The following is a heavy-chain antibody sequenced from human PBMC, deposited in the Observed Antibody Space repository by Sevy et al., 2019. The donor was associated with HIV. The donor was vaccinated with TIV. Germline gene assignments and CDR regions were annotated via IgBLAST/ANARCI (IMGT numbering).Heavy chain of an antibody. CDR1: GFTFSDYY. V-gene: IGHV3-11*01. D-gene: IGHD5-18*01. J-gene: IGHJ4*02. Sequence: GGSLRLSCAASGFTFSDYYMSWIRQAPGKGLEWFSSISSSHHAIKYADSVKGRFAISKDNAKKSLYLQMNSLRAEDTAVYFCVGRPYSSPYSWSYYFDYWGLGTLVTVSS. CDR3: VGRPYSSPYSWSYYFDY. CDR2: ISSSHHAI.